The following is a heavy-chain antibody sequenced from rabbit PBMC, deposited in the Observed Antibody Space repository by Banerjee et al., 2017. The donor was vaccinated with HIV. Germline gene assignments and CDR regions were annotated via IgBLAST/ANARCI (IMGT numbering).Heavy chain of an antibody. CDR3: VRAGVYAGSSSYTGFDFNL. CDR2: IYAGSSGST. J-gene: IGHJ4*01. V-gene: IGHV1S45*01. Sequence: QQQLEESGGGLVKPEGSLTLTCKASGFDFSSYWICWVRQAPGKGLEWVACIYAGSSGSTDYASWAKGRFTISKTSSTTVTLQMASLTAADTATYFCVRAGVYAGSSSYTGFDFNLWGQGTLVTVS. CDR1: GFDFSSYW. D-gene: IGHD8-1*01.